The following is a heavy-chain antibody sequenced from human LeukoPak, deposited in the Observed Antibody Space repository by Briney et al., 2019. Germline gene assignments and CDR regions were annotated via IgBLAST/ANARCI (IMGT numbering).Heavy chain of an antibody. Sequence: GGSLRLSCAASGFTFSSYAMSWVRQAPGKGLEWVSAISGSGGSTYYADSVKGPFTISRDNSKNTLYLQMTSLRAEDTAVYYCAKVFGWEPFDYWGQGTLVTVSS. CDR1: GFTFSSYA. D-gene: IGHD1-26*01. CDR2: ISGSGGST. J-gene: IGHJ4*02. CDR3: AKVFGWEPFDY. V-gene: IGHV3-23*01.